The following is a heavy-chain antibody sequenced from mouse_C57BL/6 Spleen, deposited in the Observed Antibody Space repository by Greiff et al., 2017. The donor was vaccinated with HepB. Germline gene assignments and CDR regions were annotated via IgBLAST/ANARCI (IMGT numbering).Heavy chain of an antibody. CDR1: GYTFTSYW. J-gene: IGHJ2*01. V-gene: IGHV1-50*01. CDR3: ARKRGMITTVFDY. Sequence: VKQSCKASGYTFTSYWMQWVKQRPGQGLEWIGEIDPSDSYTNYNQKFKGKATLTVDTSSSTAYMQLSSLTSEDSAVYYCARKRGMITTVFDYWGQGTTLTVSS. CDR2: IDPSDSYT. D-gene: IGHD2-4*01.